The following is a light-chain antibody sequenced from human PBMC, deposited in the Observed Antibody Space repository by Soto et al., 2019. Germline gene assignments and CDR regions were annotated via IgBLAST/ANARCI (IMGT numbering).Light chain of an antibody. Sequence: QSVLTQPASVSGSPGQSITIPCTGTSSDIGAYDSVSWYQQYPGKAPKLIIYDVANRPSGVSDRLSGSKSGNTASLTISGLQAEDEDDYYCSSYSTFSTLVLGGGTKVTVL. CDR3: SSYSTFSTLV. V-gene: IGLV2-14*01. CDR1: SSDIGAYDS. CDR2: DVA. J-gene: IGLJ2*01.